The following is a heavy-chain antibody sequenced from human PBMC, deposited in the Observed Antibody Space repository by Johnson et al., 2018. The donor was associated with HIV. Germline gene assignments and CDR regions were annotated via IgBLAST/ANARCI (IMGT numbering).Heavy chain of an antibody. CDR3: AKDDNLGVWYSDAFDV. J-gene: IGHJ3*01. V-gene: IGHV3-30*02. CDR1: GFTFADYG. Sequence: QVLLVESGGGVVQPGGSLRLSCAASGFTFADYGMHWVRQPPGKGLEWVAFIAHDESITHYADSVKGRFTMSRDNSKNTLYLQMKRLRPEDTSIYYCAKDDNLGVWYSDAFDVWGQGTVVTVSS. D-gene: IGHD6-19*01. CDR2: IAHDESIT.